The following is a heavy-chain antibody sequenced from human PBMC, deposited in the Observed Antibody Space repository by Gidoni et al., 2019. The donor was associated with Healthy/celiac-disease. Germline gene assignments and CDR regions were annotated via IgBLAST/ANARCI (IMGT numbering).Heavy chain of an antibody. CDR2: ISSSSSTI. D-gene: IGHD1-26*01. CDR1: GFTFSSYS. Sequence: LRLSCAASGFTFSSYSMNWVRQAPGKGLEWVSYISSSSSTIYYADSVKGRFTISRDNAKNSLYLQMNSLRAEDTAVYDCARGNLQWELLRDWGQGTMVTVSS. J-gene: IGHJ3*01. V-gene: IGHV3-48*01. CDR3: ARGNLQWELLRD.